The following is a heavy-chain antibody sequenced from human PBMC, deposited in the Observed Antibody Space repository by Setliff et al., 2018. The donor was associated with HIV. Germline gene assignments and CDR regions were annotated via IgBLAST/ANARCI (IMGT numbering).Heavy chain of an antibody. CDR1: GFTFTNAW. CDR2: IKSKTDGETE. D-gene: IGHD3-10*01. Sequence: NPGGSLRLSCAASGFTFTNAWMSWVRQAPGKGLEWVGRIKSKTDGETEDYAAPVKGRFTISRDDSRSTLYLQMNSLITEDTALYYCTTAVAQNWYGSGNENYWGQGTLVTVSS. J-gene: IGHJ4*02. CDR3: TTAVAQNWYGSGNENY. V-gene: IGHV3-15*01.